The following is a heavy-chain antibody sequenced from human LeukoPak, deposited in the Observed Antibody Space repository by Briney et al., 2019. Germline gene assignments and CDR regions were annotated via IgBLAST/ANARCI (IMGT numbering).Heavy chain of an antibody. V-gene: IGHV5-51*01. Sequence: HGESLKISCKGSGYSFTSYWIGWVRQMPGKGLEWMGIIYPGDSDTRYSPSFQGQVTISADKSISTAYLQWSSLKASDTAMYYCASHRRGYSYGGGIFDYWGQGTLVTVSS. J-gene: IGHJ4*02. CDR2: IYPGDSDT. CDR3: ASHRRGYSYGGGIFDY. CDR1: GYSFTSYW. D-gene: IGHD5-18*01.